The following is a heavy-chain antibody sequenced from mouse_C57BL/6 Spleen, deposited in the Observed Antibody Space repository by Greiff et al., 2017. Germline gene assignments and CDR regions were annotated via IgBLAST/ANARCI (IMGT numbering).Heavy chain of an antibody. Sequence: EVMLVESGEGLVKPGGSLKLSCAASGFTFSSYAMSWVRQTPEKRLEWVAYISSGGDYIYYADTVKGRFTISRDNARNTLYLQMSSLKSEDTAMYYCTRDQKGYYYYDVYAMDYWGQGTSVTVSS. CDR1: GFTFSSYA. CDR2: ISSGGDYI. J-gene: IGHJ4*01. D-gene: IGHD2-4*01. CDR3: TRDQKGYYYYDVYAMDY. V-gene: IGHV5-9-1*02.